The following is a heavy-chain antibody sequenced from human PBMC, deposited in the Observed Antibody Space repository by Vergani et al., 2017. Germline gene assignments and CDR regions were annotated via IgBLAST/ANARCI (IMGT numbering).Heavy chain of an antibody. CDR3: AIRYTDYGDYDAFDI. CDR2: INPNSGGT. J-gene: IGHJ3*02. CDR1: GYTFTGYY. Sequence: QVQLVQSGAEVKKPGASVKVSCKASGYTFTGYYMHWVRQAPGKGLEWMGWINPNSGGTNYAQKFQGRVTMTRDTSISTAYMELSRLRSDDTAVYYCAIRYTDYGDYDAFDIWGQGTMVTVSS. V-gene: IGHV1-2*02. D-gene: IGHD4-17*01.